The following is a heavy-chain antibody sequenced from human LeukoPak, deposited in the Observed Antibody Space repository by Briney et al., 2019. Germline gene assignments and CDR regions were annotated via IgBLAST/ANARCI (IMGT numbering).Heavy chain of an antibody. CDR3: AREAVEECYFDY. J-gene: IGHJ4*02. V-gene: IGHV3-74*01. CDR1: GFTFSSYW. Sequence: GGSLRLSCAASGFTFSSYWMHWVRQAPGKGLVWVSRINSDGSSTSYADSVKGRFTISRDNAKNTLYLQMNSLRAEDTAVYYCAREAVEECYFDYWGQGTLVTVSS. D-gene: IGHD3-3*01. CDR2: INSDGSST.